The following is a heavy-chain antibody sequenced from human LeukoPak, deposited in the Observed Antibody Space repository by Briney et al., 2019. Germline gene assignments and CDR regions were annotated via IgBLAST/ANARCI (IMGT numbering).Heavy chain of an antibody. CDR2: IYHSGST. Sequence: PSETLSLTCTVSGGSISSGGYYWSWIRQPPGKGLEWIGYIYHSGSTYYNPSLKSRVTISVDRSKNQFSLKLSSVTAADTAVYYCARGVVPAATNWFDPWGQGTLVTVSS. D-gene: IGHD2-2*01. V-gene: IGHV4-30-2*01. CDR3: ARGVVPAATNWFDP. CDR1: GGSISSGGYY. J-gene: IGHJ5*02.